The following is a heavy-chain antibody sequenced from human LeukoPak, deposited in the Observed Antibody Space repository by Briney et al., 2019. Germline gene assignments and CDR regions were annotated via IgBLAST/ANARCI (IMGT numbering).Heavy chain of an antibody. CDR1: GFTFSSYG. CDR3: AKDGNEEYQLLKIGAEAYYFDY. CDR2: IRYDGSNK. D-gene: IGHD2-2*01. J-gene: IGHJ4*02. V-gene: IGHV3-30*02. Sequence: GGSLRLSCAASGFTFSSYGMHWVRQAPGKGLEWVAFIRYDGSNKYYADSVKGRFTISRDNSKNTLYLQMNSLRAEDTAVYYCAKDGNEEYQLLKIGAEAYYFDYWGQGTLVTVSS.